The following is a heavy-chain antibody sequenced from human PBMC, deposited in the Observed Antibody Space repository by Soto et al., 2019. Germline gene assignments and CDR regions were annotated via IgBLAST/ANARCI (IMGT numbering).Heavy chain of an antibody. CDR1: GGSISSSSYY. J-gene: IGHJ4*02. CDR2: IYYSGST. CDR3: IAVVGDFDY. D-gene: IGHD6-19*01. Sequence: SETLSLTCTVSGGSISSSSYYWAWIRQPPGKGLEWIGSIYYSGSTFYNPSLKSRVTISVDTSKNQFSLKLSSVTAADTAVYLGIAVVGDFDYWGQGTLVTVSS. V-gene: IGHV4-39*01.